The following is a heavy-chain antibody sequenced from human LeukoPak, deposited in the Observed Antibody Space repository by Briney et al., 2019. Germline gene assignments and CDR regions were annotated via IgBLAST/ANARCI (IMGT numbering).Heavy chain of an antibody. J-gene: IGHJ4*02. CDR1: GYTFTGYY. V-gene: IGHV1-2*02. D-gene: IGHD3-22*01. CDR3: ARPNYYDSSGYYVSDY. CDR2: INPNSGGT. Sequence: GASVKVSCKASGYTFTGYYMHWVRQAPAQGLEWMGWINPNSGGTNYAQKFQGRVTMTRDTSISTAYMELSRLRSDDTAVYYCARPNYYDSSGYYVSDYWGQGTLVAVSS.